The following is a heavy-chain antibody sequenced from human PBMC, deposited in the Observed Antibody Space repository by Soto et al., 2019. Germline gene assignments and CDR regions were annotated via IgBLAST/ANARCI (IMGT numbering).Heavy chain of an antibody. J-gene: IGHJ4*02. CDR2: IIPVFGTT. D-gene: IGHD3-16*01. CDR1: GGLFSSFA. CDR3: ARGGGPYVWFNEF. Sequence: QGQLVQSGPEVKKPGSSVKVSCKDSGGLFSSFAISWVRQVPGQGLEWLGGIIPVFGTTNYAEKFQGRVTITADESTNTADMDLSSLTSGDTAVYYCARGGGPYVWFNEFWGQGTLVTVSS. V-gene: IGHV1-69*01.